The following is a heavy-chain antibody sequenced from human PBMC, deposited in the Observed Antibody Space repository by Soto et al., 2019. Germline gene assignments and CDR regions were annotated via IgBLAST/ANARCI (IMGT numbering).Heavy chain of an antibody. Sequence: GGSLRLSCAASGFPFSSYGMHWVRQAPGKGLEWVAVIWYDGSNKYYADSVKGRFTISRDNSKNTLYLQMNSLRAEDTAVYYCARAYSGSYYGPYYYYYYGMDVWGQGTTVTVSS. J-gene: IGHJ6*02. V-gene: IGHV3-33*01. CDR2: IWYDGSNK. D-gene: IGHD1-26*01. CDR3: ARAYSGSYYGPYYYYYYGMDV. CDR1: GFPFSSYG.